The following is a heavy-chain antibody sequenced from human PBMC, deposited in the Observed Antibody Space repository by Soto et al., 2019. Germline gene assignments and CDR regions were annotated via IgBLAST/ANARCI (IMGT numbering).Heavy chain of an antibody. Sequence: QVQLVESGGGVVQAGRSLRLSCVASEFTFKSYGVHWVRQAPGKGLAWVAGMSYEGSKKHYADSVRGRFTISRDNSKNSLYLQMNSLRTEDTAVYYCAKDSYRGDIVLTPAPYGNDYWGQGTLVTVSS. V-gene: IGHV3-30*18. CDR2: MSYEGSKK. CDR3: AKDSYRGDIVLTPAPYGNDY. CDR1: EFTFKSYG. J-gene: IGHJ4*02. D-gene: IGHD2-2*01.